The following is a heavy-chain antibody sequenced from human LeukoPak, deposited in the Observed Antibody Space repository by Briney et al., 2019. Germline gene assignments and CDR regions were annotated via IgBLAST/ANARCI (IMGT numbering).Heavy chain of an antibody. CDR2: INHSGST. V-gene: IGHV4-34*01. D-gene: IGHD2-2*01. CDR1: GGSFSGYY. CDR3: ARERRARTSYCSSASCYGRAATFDY. J-gene: IGHJ4*02. Sequence: SETLSLTCAVYGGSFSGYYWSWIRQPPGKGLEWIGEINHSGSTNYNPSLKSRVTIPVDTSKNQFSLKLSSVTAADTAVYYCARERRARTSYCSSASCYGRAATFDYWGQGTLVTVSS.